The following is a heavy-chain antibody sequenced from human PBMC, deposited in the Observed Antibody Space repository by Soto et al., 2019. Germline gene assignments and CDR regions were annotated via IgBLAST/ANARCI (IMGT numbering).Heavy chain of an antibody. V-gene: IGHV4-30-2*01. J-gene: IGHJ6*02. Sequence: QLQLQESGSGLVKPSQTLSLTCAVSGGSISSGGYSWSWIRRPPGKGLEWSGYSCHSGSTYYNSSLNSRVTIPVYRSNNQSSLKLSSVTAADTAVYYCARGGSYGYGMDVWGQGTTVTVSS. CDR2: SCHSGST. D-gene: IGHD5-18*01. CDR1: GGSISSGGYS. CDR3: ARGGSYGYGMDV.